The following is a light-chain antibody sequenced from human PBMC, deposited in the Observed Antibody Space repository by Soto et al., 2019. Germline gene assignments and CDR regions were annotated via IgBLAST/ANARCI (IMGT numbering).Light chain of an antibody. CDR2: ENN. J-gene: IGLJ3*02. CDR1: SSNIGNNY. Sequence: QSVLTQPPSVSAAPRQRVTISCSGSSSNIGNNYVSWYQQLPGTAPKLLIYENNKRPSGIPDRFSGSKSGTSATLGITVLQTEDEADYYCGTWDSSLSAGVFGGGTKLTVL. V-gene: IGLV1-51*02. CDR3: GTWDSSLSAGV.